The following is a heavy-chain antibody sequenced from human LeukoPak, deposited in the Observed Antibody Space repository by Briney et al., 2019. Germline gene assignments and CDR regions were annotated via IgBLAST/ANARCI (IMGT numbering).Heavy chain of an antibody. CDR3: AREGPFRDGYNKYYFDY. D-gene: IGHD5-24*01. J-gene: IGHJ4*02. Sequence: ASVKVSCKASGYTFTSYGISWVRQAPGQGLEWMGWISAYNGNTNYAQKLQGRVTMTTDTSTSTAYMELRGPRSDDTAVYYCAREGPFRDGYNKYYFDYWGQGTLVTVSS. CDR1: GYTFTSYG. CDR2: ISAYNGNT. V-gene: IGHV1-18*01.